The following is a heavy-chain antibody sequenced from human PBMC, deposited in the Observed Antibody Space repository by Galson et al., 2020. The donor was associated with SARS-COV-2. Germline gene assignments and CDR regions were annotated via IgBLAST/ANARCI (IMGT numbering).Heavy chain of an antibody. CDR2: ISWNSGSI. V-gene: IGHV3-9*01. Sequence: GGSLRLSCAASGFTFDDYAMHWVRQAPGKGLEWVSGISWNSGSIGYADSVKGRFTISRDNAKNSLYLQMNSLRAEDTALYYCAKGKIGWELLYYFDYWGQGTLVTVSS. J-gene: IGHJ4*02. D-gene: IGHD1-26*01. CDR3: AKGKIGWELLYYFDY. CDR1: GFTFDDYA.